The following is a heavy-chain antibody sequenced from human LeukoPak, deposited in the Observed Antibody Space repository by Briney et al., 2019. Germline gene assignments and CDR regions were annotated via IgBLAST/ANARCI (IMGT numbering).Heavy chain of an antibody. V-gene: IGHV3-9*01. Sequence: GRSLRLSCAASGFTLDDYAMHWVRQAPGEGLEWVSGISWNSGSIGYADSVKDRFTISRDNAKNSLYLQMNSLRAEDTALYYCAKDSYSGSDIYYFDYWGQGTLVTVSS. J-gene: IGHJ4*02. CDR3: AKDSYSGSDIYYFDY. CDR1: GFTLDDYA. D-gene: IGHD5-12*01. CDR2: ISWNSGSI.